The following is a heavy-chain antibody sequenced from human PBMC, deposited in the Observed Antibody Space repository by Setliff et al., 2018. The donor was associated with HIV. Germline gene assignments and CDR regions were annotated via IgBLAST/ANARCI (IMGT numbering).Heavy chain of an antibody. CDR3: ARGEWTYGVNDRFDQ. J-gene: IGHJ4*02. CDR1: GFTFSYHW. Sequence: GGSLRLSCAASGFTFSYHWMSWVRQSPGKGLEWVANIQQDGSEKYYVDSVKGRFTIYRNNAKNSVFLQMSSLRAEDTAVYYCARGEWTYGVNDRFDQWGQGTLVTVSS. CDR2: IQQDGSEK. V-gene: IGHV3-7*01. D-gene: IGHD3-9*01.